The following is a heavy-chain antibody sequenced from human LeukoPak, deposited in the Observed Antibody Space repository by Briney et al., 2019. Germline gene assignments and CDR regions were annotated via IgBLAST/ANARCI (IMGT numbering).Heavy chain of an antibody. CDR1: GGSFSGYY. D-gene: IGHD3-10*01. V-gene: IGHV4-34*01. J-gene: IGHJ6*04. CDR3: ARFVFYGSGSYYNVHGMDV. CDR2: INHSGST. Sequence: SETLSLTCAVYGGSFSGYYWSWIRQPPGKGLEWIGEINHSGSTNYNPSLKSRVTISVDTSKNQFSLKLSSVTAADTAVHYCARFVFYGSGSYYNVHGMDVWGKGTTVTVSS.